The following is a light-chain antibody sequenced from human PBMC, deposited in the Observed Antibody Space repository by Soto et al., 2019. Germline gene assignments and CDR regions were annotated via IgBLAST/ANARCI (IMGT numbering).Light chain of an antibody. CDR1: SSNIGAGYD. CDR3: QSYDSSLSVV. CDR2: GNS. V-gene: IGLV1-40*01. J-gene: IGLJ2*01. Sequence: QSVLTQPPSVSGAPGQRVKISCTGSSSNIGAGYDVHWYQQLPGTAPKLLIYGNSNRPSGVPDRFSGSKSGTSASLAITGLQAEDEADYYCQSYDSSLSVVFGGGTKLTVL.